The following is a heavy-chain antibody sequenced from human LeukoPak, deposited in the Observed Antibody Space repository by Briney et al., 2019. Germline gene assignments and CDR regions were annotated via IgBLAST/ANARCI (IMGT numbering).Heavy chain of an antibody. V-gene: IGHV4-4*07. CDR1: GGSINNYY. CDR2: IYTTGST. Sequence: SETLSLTCTVSGGSINNYYWSWLRQPAGKGLEWVGRIYTTGSTNYNPSLKRRITISVDTSKNQFSLKLSSVTAADTAVYYCARSGSYSGPYVYWGQGTVVTVSS. CDR3: ARSGSYSGPYVY. D-gene: IGHD1-26*01. J-gene: IGHJ4*02.